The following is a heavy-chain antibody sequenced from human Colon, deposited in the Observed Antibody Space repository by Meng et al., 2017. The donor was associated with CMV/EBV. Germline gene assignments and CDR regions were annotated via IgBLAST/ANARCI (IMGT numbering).Heavy chain of an antibody. D-gene: IGHD2-2*01. Sequence: GGSLRLSCAASGFTFDSYAMTWVRQAPGKGLEWVSLIYSGVSRTYYADSVRGRFTISRDDSKNTLYLQMNSLRAEDTAIYYCAKPQGYHSYYYQYGMDVWGRGTAVTVS. CDR2: IYSGVSRT. V-gene: IGHV3-23*03. J-gene: IGHJ6*02. CDR1: GFTFDSYA. CDR3: AKPQGYHSYYYQYGMDV.